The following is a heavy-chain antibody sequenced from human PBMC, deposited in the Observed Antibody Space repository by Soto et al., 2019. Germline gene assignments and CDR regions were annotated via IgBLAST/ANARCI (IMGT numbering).Heavy chain of an antibody. CDR1: GYTFTSYG. D-gene: IGHD6-13*01. Sequence: QVQLVQSGAEVKKPGASVKVSCKASGYTFTSYGISWVRQAPGQGLEWMGWISAYNGNTNYAQKLQGRVTMTTDTXTXTXXMELRSLRSDDTAVYYCARDRTQLVRGDYYYGMDVWGQGTTVTVSS. CDR2: ISAYNGNT. J-gene: IGHJ6*02. CDR3: ARDRTQLVRGDYYYGMDV. V-gene: IGHV1-18*01.